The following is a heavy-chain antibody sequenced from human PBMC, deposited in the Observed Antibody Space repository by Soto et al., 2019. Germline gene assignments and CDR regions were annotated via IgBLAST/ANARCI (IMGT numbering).Heavy chain of an antibody. D-gene: IGHD2-2*01. J-gene: IGHJ4*02. CDR2: IRSKANSYAT. Sequence: GGSLRLSCAASWFTFSGSAMHWVRQASGKGLEWVGRIRSKANSYATAYAASVKGRFTISRDDSKNTAYLQMNSLKTEDTAVYYCTTPRYGVVVPAAIREDYWGQGTLVTVS. CDR3: TTPRYGVVVPAAIREDY. V-gene: IGHV3-73*01. CDR1: WFTFSGSA.